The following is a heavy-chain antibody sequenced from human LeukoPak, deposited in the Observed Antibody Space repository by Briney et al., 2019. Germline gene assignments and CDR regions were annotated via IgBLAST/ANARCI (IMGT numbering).Heavy chain of an antibody. D-gene: IGHD3/OR15-3a*01. CDR2: INHSGST. Sequence: PSETLSLTCAVYGGSFSGYYWSWIRQPPGKGLEWIGEINHSGSTNYNPSLKSRVTISVDTSKNQFSLKLSSVTAADTAVYYCARNRRVGPALGYWGQGTLVTVSS. V-gene: IGHV4-34*01. CDR3: ARNRRVGPALGY. J-gene: IGHJ4*02. CDR1: GGSFSGYY.